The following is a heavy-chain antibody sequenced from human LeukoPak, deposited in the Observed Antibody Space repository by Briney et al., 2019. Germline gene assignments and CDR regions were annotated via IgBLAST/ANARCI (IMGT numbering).Heavy chain of an antibody. J-gene: IGHJ6*02. CDR1: GGSISSSSYY. CDR3: ARHVRMVRGVNSYYYYGMDV. D-gene: IGHD3-10*01. V-gene: IGHV4-39*01. Sequence: PSETLSLTCTVSGGSISSSSYYWGWIRQPPGTGLEWIGSIYYSGSTYYNPSLKSRVTISVDTSKNQFSLKLSSVTAADTAVYYCARHVRMVRGVNSYYYYGMDVWGQGTTVTVSS. CDR2: IYYSGST.